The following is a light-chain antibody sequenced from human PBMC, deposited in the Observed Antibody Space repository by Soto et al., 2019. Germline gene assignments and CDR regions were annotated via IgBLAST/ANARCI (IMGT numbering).Light chain of an antibody. V-gene: IGKV3-20*01. J-gene: IGKJ1*01. CDR3: QQYGSSLRT. CDR1: QSVSSSY. CDR2: GAS. Sequence: EIVSTQSPGTVSLSPGERATLSSGASQSVSSSYLAWYQQKPGQAPRLLIYGASSRATGIPDRFSGSGSGTDFTLTISRLEPEDFAVYYCQQYGSSLRTFGQGTKVDI.